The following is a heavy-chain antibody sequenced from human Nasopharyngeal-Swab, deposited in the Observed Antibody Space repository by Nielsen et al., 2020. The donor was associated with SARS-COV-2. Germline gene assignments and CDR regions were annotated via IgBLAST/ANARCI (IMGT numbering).Heavy chain of an antibody. J-gene: IGHJ6*02. CDR1: GFTFNHYN. V-gene: IGHV3-21*01. Sequence: GVLKISCAASGFTFNHYNFNWVRQAPGKGLEWVSSISSSSSYIYYADSVKGRFTISRDNAKNSLYLQMNSLRAEDTAMYYCARDGLDYDFWSAYFMDVWGQGTTVTVSS. CDR3: ARDGLDYDFWSAYFMDV. CDR2: ISSSSSYI. D-gene: IGHD3-3*01.